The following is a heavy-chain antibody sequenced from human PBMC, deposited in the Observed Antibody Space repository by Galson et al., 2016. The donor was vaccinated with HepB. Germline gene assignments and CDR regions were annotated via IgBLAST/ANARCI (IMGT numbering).Heavy chain of an antibody. J-gene: IGHJ6*02. V-gene: IGHV3-21*01. CDR2: ISSSSTYI. CDR3: ARSPSGYSYGLSGLDV. Sequence: SLRLSCAASGFPFSSYIMNWVRQAPGKGLEWVSSISSSSTYIYYGDSVKGRFTISRDNAKSSLNLQMNNLRAEDTAVYYCARSPSGYSYGLSGLDVWGQGTKVTVSS. D-gene: IGHD5-18*01. CDR1: GFPFSSYI.